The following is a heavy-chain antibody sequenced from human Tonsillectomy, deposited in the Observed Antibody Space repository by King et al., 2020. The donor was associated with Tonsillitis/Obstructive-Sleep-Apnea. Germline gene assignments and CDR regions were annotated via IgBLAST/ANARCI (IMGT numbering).Heavy chain of an antibody. CDR1: GFTFSSYA. CDR2: ISGSGGST. J-gene: IGHJ6*03. Sequence: VQLVESGGGLVQPGGSLRLSCAASGFTFSSYAMSWVRQAPGKGLEWVSAISGSGGSTYYADSVKGRFTISRDNSKNTLYLQMNSLRAEDTAVYYCAKVDCSSTSSYPPLRYYYYYMDVWGKGTTVTVSS. V-gene: IGHV3-23*04. D-gene: IGHD2-2*01. CDR3: AKVDCSSTSSYPPLRYYYYYMDV.